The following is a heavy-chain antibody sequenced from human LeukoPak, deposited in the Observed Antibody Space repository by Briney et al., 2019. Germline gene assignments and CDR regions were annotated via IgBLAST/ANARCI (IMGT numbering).Heavy chain of an antibody. J-gene: IGHJ4*02. CDR2: ISGSDDST. D-gene: IGHD3-22*01. Sequence: GGSLRLSCAASGFTFSTYAMSWVRQAPGKGLEWVSGISGSDDSTYYADSVKGRFTISRDNSKNTLYLQMNSLRAGDTAVYYCAKVGDSSGYSPLDYWGQGTLVTVSS. V-gene: IGHV3-23*01. CDR3: AKVGDSSGYSPLDY. CDR1: GFTFSTYA.